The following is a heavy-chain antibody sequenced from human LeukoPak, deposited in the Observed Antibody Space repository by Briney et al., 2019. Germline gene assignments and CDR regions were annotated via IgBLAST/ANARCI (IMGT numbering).Heavy chain of an antibody. CDR1: GGSISSSGYY. Sequence: SETLSLTCTVSGGSISSSGYYWGWIRQPPGKGLEWIGSIYHSGSTYYNPSLKSRVTLSVDTSKNQFSLKLSSVTAADTAVYYCAYGSGNYWYWGQGTLVTVSS. J-gene: IGHJ4*02. CDR3: AYGSGNYWY. V-gene: IGHV4-39*07. D-gene: IGHD3-10*01. CDR2: IYHSGST.